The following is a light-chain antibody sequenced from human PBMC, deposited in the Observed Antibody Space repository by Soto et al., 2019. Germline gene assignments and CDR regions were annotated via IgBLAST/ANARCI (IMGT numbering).Light chain of an antibody. J-gene: IGKJ4*01. CDR1: QSVSIN. V-gene: IGKV3-15*01. CDR2: VSS. CDR3: QQYNTWPLT. Sequence: EIVMTQSPATLSVSPGERASLSCRASQSVSINLAWYQQKPGQAPRLLIYVSSTRATGIPARFSGGGSGTEFTLTISSLQSEDFAVYYCQQYNTWPLTFGGGTKVEIK.